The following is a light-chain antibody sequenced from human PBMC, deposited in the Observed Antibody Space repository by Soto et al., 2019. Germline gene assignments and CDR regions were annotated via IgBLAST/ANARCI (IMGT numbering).Light chain of an antibody. CDR3: QHYNNWPFT. Sequence: EIVMTQSPATLSVSPGERATLSCRASQSVSSNLAWYQQKPGQSPRLLIYGAYARATGIPDRFSGSGSGTEFTLTISSLQSEDFAVYYCQHYNNWPFTFGQGTKLEIK. CDR2: GAY. V-gene: IGKV3-15*01. J-gene: IGKJ2*01. CDR1: QSVSSN.